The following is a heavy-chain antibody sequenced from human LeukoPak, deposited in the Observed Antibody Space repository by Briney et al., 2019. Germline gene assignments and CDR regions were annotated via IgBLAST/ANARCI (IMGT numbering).Heavy chain of an antibody. CDR3: ARPLLGPYYFDY. D-gene: IGHD3-10*01. CDR2: IYPGDSDA. J-gene: IGHJ4*02. CDR1: GYSFTNYW. Sequence: PGESLKISCKASGYSFTNYWIAWVRQMPGKGLDWVGIIYPGDSDARYSPSFLGQVTISADKYIATPYLQWTGLKASDTAIYYCARPLLGPYYFDYWGQGTLVSVSS. V-gene: IGHV5-51*01.